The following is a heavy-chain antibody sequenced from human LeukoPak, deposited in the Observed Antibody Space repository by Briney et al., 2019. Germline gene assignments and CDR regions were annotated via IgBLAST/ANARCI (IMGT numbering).Heavy chain of an antibody. CDR1: GFTFSSYG. Sequence: GGSLRLSCAASGFTFSSYGMHWVRQAPGKGLEWVADIWYDGSNRYYADSVKGRFTISRGNSKNTLYLQMNSLRAEDTAVYYCARELIAAAGISWGEKTLVTVSS. J-gene: IGHJ5*02. D-gene: IGHD6-13*01. CDR2: IWYDGSNR. V-gene: IGHV3-33*01. CDR3: ARELIAAAGIS.